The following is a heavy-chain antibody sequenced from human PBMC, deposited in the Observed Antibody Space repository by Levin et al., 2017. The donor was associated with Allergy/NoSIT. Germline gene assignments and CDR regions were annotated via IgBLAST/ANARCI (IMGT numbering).Heavy chain of an antibody. D-gene: IGHD3-10*01. J-gene: IGHJ5*02. CDR1: GYTFTDYD. V-gene: IGHV1-8*01. CDR3: ARGYGSGSQGWFDP. Sequence: GESLKISCRASGYTFTDYDINWVRQATGQGLEWMGWVHPNRGNTVYAQRFQGRVTLTTNTSISTVYMELSSLRSEDTAVYYCARGYGSGSQGWFDPWGQGTLVTVSS. CDR2: VHPNRGNT.